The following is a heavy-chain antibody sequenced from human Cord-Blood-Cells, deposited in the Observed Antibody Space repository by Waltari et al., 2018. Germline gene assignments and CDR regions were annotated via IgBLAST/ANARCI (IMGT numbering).Heavy chain of an antibody. CDR1: GFTFSGSA. CDR2: IRSKANSYAT. J-gene: IGHJ4*01. V-gene: IGHV3-73*02. D-gene: IGHD7-27*01. Sequence: EVQLVESGGGLVQPGGSLKLSCAASGFTFSGSAMHWVRQASGKGLEWVGRIRSKANSYATAYAASVKGRFTISRDDSKNTAYLQMNSLKTEDTAVYYCTSDRRWGLTGEPFDYWGHGTLVTVSS. CDR3: TSDRRWGLTGEPFDY.